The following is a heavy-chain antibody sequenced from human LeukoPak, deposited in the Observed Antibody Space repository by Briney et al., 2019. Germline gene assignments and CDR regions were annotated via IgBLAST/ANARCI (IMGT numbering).Heavy chain of an antibody. CDR2: IIPIFGTA. D-gene: IGHD2-21*01. CDR1: GGTFSSYA. V-gene: IGHV1-69*05. Sequence: GASVKVSCKASGGTFSSYAISWVRQAPGQGLGWMGGIIPIFGTANYAQKFQGRVTITTDESTSTAYMELSSLRSEDTAVYYCARDGVGDPNWFDPWGQGTLVTVSS. CDR3: ARDGVGDPNWFDP. J-gene: IGHJ5*02.